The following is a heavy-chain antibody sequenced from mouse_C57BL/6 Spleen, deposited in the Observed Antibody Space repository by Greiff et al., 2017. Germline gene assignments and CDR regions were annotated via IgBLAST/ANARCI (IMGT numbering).Heavy chain of an antibody. V-gene: IGHV1-69*01. J-gene: IGHJ3*01. CDR1: GYTFTSYW. Sequence: VQLQQPGAELVMPGASVKLSCKASGYTFTSYWMHWVKQRPGQGLEWIGEIDPSDSYTNYNQKFKGKSTLTVDKSSSTAYMQLSSLTSEDSAVYDCAKSPYDYDWFAYWGQGTLVTVSA. CDR3: AKSPYDYDWFAY. CDR2: IDPSDSYT. D-gene: IGHD2-4*01.